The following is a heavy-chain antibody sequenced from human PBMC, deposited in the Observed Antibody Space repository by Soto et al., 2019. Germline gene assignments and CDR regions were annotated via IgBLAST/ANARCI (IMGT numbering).Heavy chain of an antibody. CDR1: GFTFRSHG. D-gene: IGHD3-16*01. Sequence: GGSLRLSCAASGFTFRSHGMHWVRQAPGKGLEWVAVISYDGSNKYYADSVKGRFTISRDSSKNTLYLQMNSLRVEDTAVYYCAKDRGEKIYYYYGMDVWGQGTTVTVSS. V-gene: IGHV3-30*18. CDR3: AKDRGEKIYYYYGMDV. J-gene: IGHJ6*02. CDR2: ISYDGSNK.